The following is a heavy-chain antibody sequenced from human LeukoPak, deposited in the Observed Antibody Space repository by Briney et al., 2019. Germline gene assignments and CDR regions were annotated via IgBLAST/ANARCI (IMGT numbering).Heavy chain of an antibody. CDR3: ARLDAAGRVLNA. D-gene: IGHD2-15*01. V-gene: IGHV3-7*01. Sequence: GGSLRLSCARSAFSFSSYSISWVRQAPGKGVEWVANVNIDGTEQHFVDSVEGRFTISRDNAKRSLFLQMNSLRADDTAVYYCARLDAAGRVLNAWGQGTMVSVSS. J-gene: IGHJ3*01. CDR2: VNIDGTEQ. CDR1: AFSFSSYS.